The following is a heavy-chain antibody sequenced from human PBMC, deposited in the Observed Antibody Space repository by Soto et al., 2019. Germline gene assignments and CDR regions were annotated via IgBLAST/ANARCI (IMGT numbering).Heavy chain of an antibody. CDR3: ATAKADILTGYYKGDAFDI. J-gene: IGHJ3*02. D-gene: IGHD3-9*01. Sequence: QVQLVQSGAEVKKPGASVKVSCKVSGYTLTELYMHWVRQAPGKGLEWMGGFDPEDGETIYAQKFQGRVTMTEDTATDTAYMELSSLRSEDTAVYYCATAKADILTGYYKGDAFDIWGQGTMVTVSS. CDR1: GYTLTELY. V-gene: IGHV1-24*01. CDR2: FDPEDGET.